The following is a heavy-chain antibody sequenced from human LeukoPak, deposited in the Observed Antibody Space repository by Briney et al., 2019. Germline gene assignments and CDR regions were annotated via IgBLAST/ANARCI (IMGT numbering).Heavy chain of an antibody. CDR1: DGSISSSNYY. V-gene: IGHV4-39*07. Sequence: SETLSLTCTVSDGSISSSNYYWGWIRQPPGKGLEWIGTIYYSGSTYYIPSLRSRVTISVDTSKNQFSLKLSSVTAADTAVYYCARAGGLGATIDYWGQGTLVTVSS. D-gene: IGHD1-26*01. J-gene: IGHJ4*02. CDR2: IYYSGST. CDR3: ARAGGLGATIDY.